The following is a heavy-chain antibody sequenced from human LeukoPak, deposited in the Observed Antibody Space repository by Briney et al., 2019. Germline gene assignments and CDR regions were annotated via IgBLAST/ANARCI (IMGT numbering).Heavy chain of an antibody. CDR3: ARSAVTDDFDY. J-gene: IGHJ4*02. CDR2: ISSNGGST. D-gene: IGHD4-17*01. Sequence: AGSPRLSCAASGFTFSSYAMHWVRQAPGKELEYVSAISSNGGSTYYANSVKGRFTISRDNSKNTLYLQMGSLRAEDMAVYYCARSAVTDDFDYWGQGTLVTVSS. V-gene: IGHV3-64*01. CDR1: GFTFSSYA.